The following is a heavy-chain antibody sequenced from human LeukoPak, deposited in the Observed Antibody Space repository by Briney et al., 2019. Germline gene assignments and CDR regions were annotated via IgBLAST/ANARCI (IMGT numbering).Heavy chain of an antibody. CDR2: IYTSGST. J-gene: IGHJ6*02. CDR1: GGSLSSYY. CDR3: ARGHAVNYYGSGSYDGMDV. Sequence: SETLSLTCTVSGGSLSSYYWSWIRQSAGKGLEWIGRIYTSGSTNYNPSLKSRVTMSVDTSKNQFSLKLSSVTAADTAVYYCARGHAVNYYGSGSYDGMDVWGQGTTVTVSS. D-gene: IGHD3-10*01. V-gene: IGHV4-4*07.